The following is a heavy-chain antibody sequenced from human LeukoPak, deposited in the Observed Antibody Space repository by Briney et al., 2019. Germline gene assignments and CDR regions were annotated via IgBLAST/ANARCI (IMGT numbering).Heavy chain of an antibody. V-gene: IGHV3-23*01. J-gene: IGHJ4*02. CDR2: ISYNGDST. CDR3: AKRPDQIGY. CDR1: GFAFSIYS. Sequence: GGSLRLSCAASGFAFSIYSMGWVRRAPGRGLEWVSSISYNGDSTYYADSVRGRFTISRDNSKNTLYLQMNSLRAEDTAVYHCAKRPDQIGYWGQGTLVTVSS.